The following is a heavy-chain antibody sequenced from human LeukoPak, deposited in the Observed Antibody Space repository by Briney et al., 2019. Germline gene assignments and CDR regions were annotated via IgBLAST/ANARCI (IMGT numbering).Heavy chain of an antibody. CDR2: ISSSGSTI. D-gene: IGHD3-10*01. V-gene: IGHV3-11*04. CDR3: ASLCGSGSFHSAFDI. CDR1: GFTFSDYY. J-gene: IGHJ3*02. Sequence: GGSLRPSCAASGFTFSDYYMSWIRQAPGKGLEWVSYISSSGSTIYYADSVKGRFTISRDNAKNSLYLQMNSLRAEDTAVYYCASLCGSGSFHSAFDIWGQGTMVTVSS.